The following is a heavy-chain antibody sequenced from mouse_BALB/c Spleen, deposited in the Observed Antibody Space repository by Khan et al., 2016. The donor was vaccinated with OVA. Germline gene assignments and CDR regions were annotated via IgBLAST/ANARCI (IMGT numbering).Heavy chain of an antibody. V-gene: IGHV1-20*02. CDR3: ERKNGSDFDY. J-gene: IGHJ2*01. Sequence: VQLKQSGPELVKPGASVKISCKASGYSFTGYFMNWVMQSHGKSLEWIGRINPHIGETFYNQKFKGKATLTVDESSSTAHMELRSLASEDSAVYYLERKNGSDFDYWGQGTTLTVSS. CDR1: GYSFTGYF. CDR2: INPHIGET.